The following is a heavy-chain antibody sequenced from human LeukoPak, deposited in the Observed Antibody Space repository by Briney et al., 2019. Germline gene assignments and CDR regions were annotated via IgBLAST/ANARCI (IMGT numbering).Heavy chain of an antibody. J-gene: IGHJ4*02. CDR2: IYSGGST. V-gene: IGHV3-53*05. D-gene: IGHD2-2*01. CDR3: VKDVEPAAATSTYYFDY. Sequence: GGSLRLSCAASGFTVSSNYMSWGRQAPGKGLEWVSVIYSGGSTYYADSVKGRFTISRDNSKNTLYLQMSSLRAEDTAVYYCVKDVEPAAATSTYYFDYWGQGTLVTVSS. CDR1: GFTVSSNY.